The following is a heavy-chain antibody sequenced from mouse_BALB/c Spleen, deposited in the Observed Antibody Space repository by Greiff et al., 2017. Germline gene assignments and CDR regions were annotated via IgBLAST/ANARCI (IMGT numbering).Heavy chain of an antibody. CDR2: IWSGGST. Sequence: VKLQESGPGLVQPSQSLSITCTVSGFSLTSYGVHWVRQSPGKGLEWLGVIWSGGSTDYNAAFISRLSISKDNSKSQVFFKMNSLQADDTAIYYCASITTATGYAMDYWGQGTSVTVSS. V-gene: IGHV2-4-1*01. D-gene: IGHD1-2*01. CDR3: ASITTATGYAMDY. CDR1: GFSLTSYG. J-gene: IGHJ4*01.